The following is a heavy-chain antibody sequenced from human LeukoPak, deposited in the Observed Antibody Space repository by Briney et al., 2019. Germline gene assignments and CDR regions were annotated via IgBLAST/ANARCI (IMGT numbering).Heavy chain of an antibody. V-gene: IGHV3-53*01. D-gene: IGHD5-18*01. CDR1: GFTVSSNY. CDR3: ARESGYSYGLAGFFDY. J-gene: IGHJ4*02. CDR2: IYSDGRI. Sequence: GGSLRLSCAASGFTVSSNYVSWVRQAPGKGLEWVSVIYSDGRIHSADSVEGRFTISRDDSKNTLSLQMNSLRAEDTAVYYCARESGYSYGLAGFFDYWGQGTLVTVSS.